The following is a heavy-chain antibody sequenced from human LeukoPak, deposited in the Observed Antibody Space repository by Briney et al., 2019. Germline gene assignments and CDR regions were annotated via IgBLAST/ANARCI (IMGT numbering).Heavy chain of an antibody. CDR2: IYYSGST. J-gene: IGHJ5*02. D-gene: IGHD3-22*01. CDR1: GGSISSYY. Sequence: SETLSLTCTVSGGSISSYYWSWIRQPPGKGLEWIGYIYYSGSTNYNPSLKSRVTISVDTSKNQFSLKLSSVTAADTAVYYCARAYGTMIIGWFDPWGQGTLVTVS. CDR3: ARAYGTMIIGWFDP. V-gene: IGHV4-59*01.